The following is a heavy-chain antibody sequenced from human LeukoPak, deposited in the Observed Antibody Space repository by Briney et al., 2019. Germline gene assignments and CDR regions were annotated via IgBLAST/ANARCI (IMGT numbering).Heavy chain of an antibody. CDR3: AKALRGGYSYGSYYFDY. CDR2: ITSGSSYI. D-gene: IGHD5-18*01. CDR1: GFTFSSYN. Sequence: GGSLRLSCAASGFTFSSYNMNWVRQAPGQGLEWVPSITSGSSYIYYADSVKGRFTISRDNAKNSLYLQMNSLRAEDTALYYCAKALRGGYSYGSYYFDYWGQGTLVTVSS. V-gene: IGHV3-21*04. J-gene: IGHJ4*02.